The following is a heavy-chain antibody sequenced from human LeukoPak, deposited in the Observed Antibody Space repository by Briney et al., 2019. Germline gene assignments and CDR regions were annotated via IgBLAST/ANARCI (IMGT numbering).Heavy chain of an antibody. J-gene: IGHJ4*02. CDR1: GGSISSSNW. D-gene: IGHD6-13*01. CDR2: IYHSGST. V-gene: IGHV4-4*02. Sequence: PSGTLSLTCAVSGGSISSSNWWSWVRPPPGKGLEWIGEIYHSGSTNYNPSLKSRVTISVDKSKNQFSLKLSSVTAADTAVYYCARASAAAGYYFDYWGQGTLVTVSS. CDR3: ARASAAAGYYFDY.